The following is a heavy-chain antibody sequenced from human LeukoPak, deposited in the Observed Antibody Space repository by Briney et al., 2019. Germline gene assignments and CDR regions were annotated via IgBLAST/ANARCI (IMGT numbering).Heavy chain of an antibody. V-gene: IGHV4-39*01. J-gene: IGHJ4*02. CDR2: MSYSGSV. Sequence: SETLPLTCSVSGGSVSSTTYYWGWVRQPPGKGLEWIAMMSYSGSVSYNPSLESRLTMSVDASKNQFSLKLTSVTAADTAVYYCTRSHGVYWGQGTLVTVSS. CDR3: TRSHGVY. CDR1: GGSVSSTTYY. D-gene: IGHD4-17*01.